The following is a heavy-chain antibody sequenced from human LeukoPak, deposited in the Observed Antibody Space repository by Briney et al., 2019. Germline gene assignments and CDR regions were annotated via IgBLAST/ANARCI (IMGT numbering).Heavy chain of an antibody. Sequence: ASVKVSFKASGYTFANFGITWVRQAPGQGLEWMGWISVYNGNTNYAQNLQGRVTLTTDTSMSTAYMELKNLRSDDTALYYCARTCSSSSCYMVHWGQGTLVTVSS. V-gene: IGHV1-18*01. CDR3: ARTCSSSSCYMVH. CDR1: GYTFANFG. CDR2: ISVYNGNT. J-gene: IGHJ4*02. D-gene: IGHD2-2*02.